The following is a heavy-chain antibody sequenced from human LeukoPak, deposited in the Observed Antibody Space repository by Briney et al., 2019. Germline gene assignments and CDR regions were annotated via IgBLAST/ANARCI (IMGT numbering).Heavy chain of an antibody. D-gene: IGHD2-21*01. Sequence: SETLSLTCTVSGASISSYYWGWIRQPPGKGLEWIGNGYYSGNTYHNPSLKSRVTISVDTFKNQFSLKLSSVTAADTAVYYCARQGGDEVFDYWGQGTLVTVSS. J-gene: IGHJ4*02. CDR2: GYYSGNT. CDR1: GASISSYY. CDR3: ARQGGDEVFDY. V-gene: IGHV4-59*04.